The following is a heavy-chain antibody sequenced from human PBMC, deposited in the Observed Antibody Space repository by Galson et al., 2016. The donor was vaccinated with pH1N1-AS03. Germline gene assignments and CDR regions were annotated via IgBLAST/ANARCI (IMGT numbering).Heavy chain of an antibody. V-gene: IGHV3-33*01. J-gene: IGHJ6*02. D-gene: IGHD3/OR15-3a*01. CDR2: IWYDGSKE. CDR3: ARPAHDFGRPYHMDG. Sequence: SLRLSCAASGFTFRSFGMHWVRQAPGKGLEWLAVIWYDGSKEEYADSVKGRFTISRDNSKNTLFLQMKSLGVEDTAVYYCARPAHDFGRPYHMDGWGQGTTVTVSS. CDR1: GFTFRSFG.